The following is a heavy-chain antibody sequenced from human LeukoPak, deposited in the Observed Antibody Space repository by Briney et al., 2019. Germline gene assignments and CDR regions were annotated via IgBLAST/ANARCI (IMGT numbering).Heavy chain of an antibody. J-gene: IGHJ4*02. CDR1: GFSFSSYW. V-gene: IGHV3-7*03. CDR2: IKKDGSET. D-gene: IGHD3-10*01. Sequence: PSGGSLRLSCTASGFSFSSYWMSWVRQAPGKGLEWVANIKKDGSETFYVDSVKGRFTISRDNAKNSLFLQMNSLRADDTAVYFCARDGAARGSGSFGDWGQGTLVSVSS. CDR3: ARDGAARGSGSFGD.